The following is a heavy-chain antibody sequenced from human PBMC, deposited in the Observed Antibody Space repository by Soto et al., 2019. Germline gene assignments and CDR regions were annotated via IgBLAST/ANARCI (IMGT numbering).Heavy chain of an antibody. J-gene: IGHJ5*02. Sequence: ASVKVSCKASGYIFIGFYMHWVRQAPGQPLEWLGWISLYSDGTNYAQKFQGRVSMTTDTSTTTAYMELRSLRSDDTAVYYCARVVPGAEAWFGPWGQGALVTVSS. V-gene: IGHV1-2*02. D-gene: IGHD2-2*01. CDR2: ISLYSDGT. CDR1: GYIFIGFY. CDR3: ARVVPGAEAWFGP.